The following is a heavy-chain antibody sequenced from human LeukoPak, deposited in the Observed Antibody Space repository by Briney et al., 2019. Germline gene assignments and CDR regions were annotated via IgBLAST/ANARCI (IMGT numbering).Heavy chain of an antibody. Sequence: GGSLRLSCAASGFTFTNYWMNWVRQAPGEGLEWVAHIKPDGSGTEYVDSVKGRFTISRDNAKNSLYLQMYSLTAEDTAVYYCATTSRSVSFDYWGQGTLVTVSS. J-gene: IGHJ4*02. D-gene: IGHD2/OR15-2a*01. CDR1: GFTFTNYW. V-gene: IGHV3-7*01. CDR2: IKPDGSGT. CDR3: ATTSRSVSFDY.